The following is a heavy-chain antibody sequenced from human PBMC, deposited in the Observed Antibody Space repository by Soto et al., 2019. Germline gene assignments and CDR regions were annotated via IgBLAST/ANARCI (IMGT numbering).Heavy chain of an antibody. Sequence: SEALSPTCVVSGNSISTTNWWSWVRQSPGKGLEWIVEIYHSGSTNYNPSLKSRVTISVDKSKNQFSLKLSSVTAADTAVYYCSRDVGYHYDGSPSGQFDFWGQGTLVTVSS. CDR1: GNSISTTNW. CDR2: IYHSGST. D-gene: IGHD3-22*01. J-gene: IGHJ4*02. CDR3: SRDVGYHYDGSPSGQFDF. V-gene: IGHV4-4*02.